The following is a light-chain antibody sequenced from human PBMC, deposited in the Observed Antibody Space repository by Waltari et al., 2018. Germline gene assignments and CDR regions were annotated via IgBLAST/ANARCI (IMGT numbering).Light chain of an antibody. CDR3: GTWDSGLSTWV. V-gene: IGLV1-51*01. Sequence: QSVLTQPPSVSAAPGQMVTISCSGSNSNIGHNYLSSYQQLPGTAPKLLIYDNDKRHSAVPDRVSGPKSATSATLAITGLRTGDAADYYCGTWDSGLSTWVFGGGTKLTVL. CDR1: NSNIGHNY. CDR2: DND. J-gene: IGLJ3*02.